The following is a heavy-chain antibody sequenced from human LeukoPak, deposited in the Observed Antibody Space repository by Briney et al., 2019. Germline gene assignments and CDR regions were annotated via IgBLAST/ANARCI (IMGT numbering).Heavy chain of an antibody. CDR3: ARGPGWALHKRYFDS. J-gene: IGHJ4*02. CDR1: GFTFDDYA. V-gene: IGHV3-9*01. CDR2: VSWDNGHI. Sequence: GGSLRLSCAASGFTFDDYAMHWVRQAPGGGLEWVSSVSWDNGHIAYADSVKGRFSISRDNAKNSLYLQMSSLRPEDTALYYCARGPGWALHKRYFDSWGQGALVIVSS. D-gene: IGHD1-26*01.